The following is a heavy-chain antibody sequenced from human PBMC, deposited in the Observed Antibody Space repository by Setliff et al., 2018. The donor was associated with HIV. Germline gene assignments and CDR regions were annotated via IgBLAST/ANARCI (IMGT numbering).Heavy chain of an antibody. CDR3: ARRIDDSGSFPDKNWFDT. CDR1: GGSISSYY. V-gene: IGHV4-4*09. Sequence: PSETLSLTCTVSGGSISSYYWTWIRQHPGKGLEWIGYIYNTGGTYHSPSLESRVTISIDTSKNQFSLRLTSVTAADTAVYYCARRIDDSGSFPDKNWFDTWGQGSLVTVSS. J-gene: IGHJ5*02. CDR2: IYNTGGT. D-gene: IGHD3-10*01.